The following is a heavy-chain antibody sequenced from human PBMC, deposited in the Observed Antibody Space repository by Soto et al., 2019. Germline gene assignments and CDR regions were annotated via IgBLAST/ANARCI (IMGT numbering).Heavy chain of an antibody. V-gene: IGHV1-2*04. CDR3: ARGGLLWFGECKAYYFDY. CDR1: GYTFTGYY. Sequence: QVQLVQSGAEVKKPGASVKVSCKASGYTFTGYYMHWVRQAPGQGLEWMGWINPNSGGTNYAQKFQGWVTMTRDTSIRTAYMELRRLRSDDTAVYYCARGGLLWFGECKAYYFDYWGQGTLVTVSS. CDR2: INPNSGGT. J-gene: IGHJ4*02. D-gene: IGHD3-10*01.